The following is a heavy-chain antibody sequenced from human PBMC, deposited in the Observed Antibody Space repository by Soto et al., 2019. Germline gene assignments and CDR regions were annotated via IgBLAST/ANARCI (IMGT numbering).Heavy chain of an antibody. CDR2: IYSGVST. J-gene: IGHJ4*02. CDR3: ARGPGGFGDFSLDY. Sequence: QVQLQESGPGLVKPSETLSLSCGVSGGSISQYYWSWIRQPAGKGLEWIGRIYSGVSTNYNPSLESRVTMSVDTSTNKFSLQLSSVTAADTAVYYCARGPGGFGDFSLDYWGQGTLVTVSS. D-gene: IGHD3-10*01. V-gene: IGHV4-4*07. CDR1: GGSISQYY.